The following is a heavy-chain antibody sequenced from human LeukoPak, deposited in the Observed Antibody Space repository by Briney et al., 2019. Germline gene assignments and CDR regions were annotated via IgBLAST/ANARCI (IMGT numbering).Heavy chain of an antibody. CDR1: SYSISSGYY. CDR3: ARRGQWPSPNDY. D-gene: IGHD6-19*01. V-gene: IGHV4-38-2*01. CDR2: IYYSGST. J-gene: IGHJ4*02. Sequence: PSETLSLTCAVSSYSISSGYYWGWIRQPPGKGLEWIGSIYYSGSTYYNPSLKSRVTISVDTSKNQFSLKLSSVTAADTAVYYCARRGQWPSPNDYWGQGTLVTVSS.